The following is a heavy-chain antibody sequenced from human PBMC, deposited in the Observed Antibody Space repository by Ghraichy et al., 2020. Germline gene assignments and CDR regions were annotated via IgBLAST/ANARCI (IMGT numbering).Heavy chain of an antibody. CDR2: IYYNGNT. CDR3: ARGLNSGHYYYYYYMDV. Sequence: SETLSLTCTVSGGSISSYYWNWIRQPPGRGLEWIGYIYYNGNTNYNPYLKSRVTISKDTSNNQFSLRLRSVTAADTAVYYCARGLNSGHYYYYYYMDVLGKGTTVTVAS. CDR1: GGSISSYY. V-gene: IGHV4-59*01. J-gene: IGHJ6*03. D-gene: IGHD1-26*01.